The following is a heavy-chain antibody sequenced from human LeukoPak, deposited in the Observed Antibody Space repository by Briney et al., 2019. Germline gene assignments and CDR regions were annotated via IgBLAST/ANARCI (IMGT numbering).Heavy chain of an antibody. CDR1: GYTLTELS. J-gene: IGHJ5*02. D-gene: IGHD6-19*01. CDR2: FDPEDGET. CDR3: ATTEPGIAVAGARLHWFDP. V-gene: IGHV1-24*01. Sequence: AASVKVSCKVSGYTLTELSMHWVRQAPGKGLEWMGGFDPEDGETIYAQKFQGRVTMTEDTSTDTAYMELSSLRSEDTAVYYCATTEPGIAVAGARLHWFDPCGQGTLVTVSS.